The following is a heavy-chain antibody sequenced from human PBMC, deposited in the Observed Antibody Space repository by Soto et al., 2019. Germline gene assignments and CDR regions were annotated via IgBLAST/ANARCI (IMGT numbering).Heavy chain of an antibody. CDR3: ARGMTTVTTIDY. CDR2: IYNSGST. CDR1: GGSISSGGYS. Sequence: QLQLQESGSGLVKPSQTLSLTCAVSGGSISSGGYSWSWIRQPPGKGLEWIGYIYNSGSTYYNPAHKSRVTISVDRSKNQFSLELSSVTAEDTAVYYCARGMTTVTTIDYWGQGTLVTVSS. V-gene: IGHV4-30-2*01. J-gene: IGHJ4*02. D-gene: IGHD4-4*01.